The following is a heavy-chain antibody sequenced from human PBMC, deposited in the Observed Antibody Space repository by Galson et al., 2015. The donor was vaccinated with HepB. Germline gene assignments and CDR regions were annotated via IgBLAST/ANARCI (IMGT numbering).Heavy chain of an antibody. D-gene: IGHD3-16*01. J-gene: IGHJ4*02. CDR3: ARDLGLGELLHY. CDR1: GGTFSSYA. CDR2: IIPIFGTA. V-gene: IGHV1-69*13. Sequence: SVKVSCKASGGTFSSYAISWVRQAPGQGLEWMGGIIPIFGTANYAQKFQGRFTITADESTSTAYMELSSLRSEDTAVYYCARDLGLGELLHYWGQGTLVTVSS.